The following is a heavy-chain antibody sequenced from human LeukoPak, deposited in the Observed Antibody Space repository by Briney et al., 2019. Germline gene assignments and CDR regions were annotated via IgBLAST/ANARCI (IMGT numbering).Heavy chain of an antibody. CDR3: TRVRSGNDFDY. CDR1: GFTFGSYA. CDR2: IRSKAYGGTT. Sequence: GGSLRLSCAASGFTFGSYAMSWVRQAPGKGLEWVGFIRSKAYGGTTQYAASVKGRFTISRDDSKSIACLQMSSLKTEDTAVYYCTRVRSGNDFDYWGQGTLVTVSS. D-gene: IGHD3-10*01. J-gene: IGHJ4*02. V-gene: IGHV3-49*04.